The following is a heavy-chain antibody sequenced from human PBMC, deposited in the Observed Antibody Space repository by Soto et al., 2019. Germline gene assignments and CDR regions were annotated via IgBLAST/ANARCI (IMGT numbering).Heavy chain of an antibody. V-gene: IGHV1-18*01. CDR2: ISAYNGNT. CDR1: GYTVTSYG. D-gene: IGHD4-17*01. J-gene: IGHJ4*02. CDR3: ARDPPAWHTVTTFSPCDY. Sequence: QVQLVQSGAEVKKPGASVKVSCKASGYTVTSYGISWVRQAPGQGLEWMGWISAYNGNTNYAQKLQGRVTRTTDTSKSKAYMELSSLRSDDKAVYYCARDPPAWHTVTTFSPCDYWGQGTMVTVSS.